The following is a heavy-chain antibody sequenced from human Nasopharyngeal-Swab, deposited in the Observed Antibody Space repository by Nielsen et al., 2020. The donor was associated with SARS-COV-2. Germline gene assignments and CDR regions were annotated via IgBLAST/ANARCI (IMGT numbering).Heavy chain of an antibody. D-gene: IGHD3-16*02. CDR2: IIPILGIA. V-gene: IGHV1-69*04. CDR1: GGTFSSYA. CDR3: AREGGPYDYVWGSYRYTGEDTLLDY. Sequence: SVKVSCKASGGTFSSYAISWVRQAPGQGLEWMGRIIPILGIANYAQKFQGRVTITADKSTSTAYMELSSLRSEDTAVYYCAREGGPYDYVWGSYRYTGEDTLLDYWGQGTLVTVSS. J-gene: IGHJ4*02.